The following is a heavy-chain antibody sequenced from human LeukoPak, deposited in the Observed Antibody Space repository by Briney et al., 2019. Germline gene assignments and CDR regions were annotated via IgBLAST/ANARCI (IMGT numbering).Heavy chain of an antibody. D-gene: IGHD6-13*01. CDR1: GFTSGSYA. CDR3: ARGIAAAGTYFDY. J-gene: IGHJ4*02. V-gene: IGHV3-30-3*01. CDR2: ISYDGSNK. Sequence: GGSLRLSCAASGFTSGSYAMHWFRQAPGKGLEGVAVISYDGSNKYYADSVKGRFTISRDNSKNTLYLQMNSLRAEDTAVYYCARGIAAAGTYFDYWGRGTLVTVSS.